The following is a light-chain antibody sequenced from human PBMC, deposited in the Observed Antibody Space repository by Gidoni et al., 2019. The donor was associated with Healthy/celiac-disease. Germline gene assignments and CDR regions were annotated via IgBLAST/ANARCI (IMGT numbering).Light chain of an antibody. Sequence: DIQLTQSPSTLSASVGDRVTITCRASQRISSWLAWYQQKPGKAPMLLTYDSSSLESGVPERFSGSGSGTECPRTISSVHADVFVTYCRQQYNRYPLTFGQGTKVEIK. V-gene: IGKV1-5*01. CDR3: QQYNRYPLT. CDR1: QRISSW. CDR2: DSS. J-gene: IGKJ1*01.